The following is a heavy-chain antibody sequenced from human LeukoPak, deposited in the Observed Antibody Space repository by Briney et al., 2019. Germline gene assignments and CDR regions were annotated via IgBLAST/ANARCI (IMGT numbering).Heavy chain of an antibody. V-gene: IGHV4-59*12. D-gene: IGHD2-2*01. CDR1: GGSISSYY. Sequence: SETLSLTCTVSGGSISSYYWSWIRQPPGKGLEWIGYIYYSGNTNYNPSLKSRVTISVDTSKNQFSLKLSSVTAADTAVYYCARRGTSCLYDYWGQGTLVTVSS. CDR2: IYYSGNT. CDR3: ARRGTSCLYDY. J-gene: IGHJ4*02.